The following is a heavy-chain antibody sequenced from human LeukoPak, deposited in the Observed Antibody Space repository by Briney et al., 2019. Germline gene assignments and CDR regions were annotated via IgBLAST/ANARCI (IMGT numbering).Heavy chain of an antibody. CDR1: GFTFSSYG. J-gene: IGHJ3*02. V-gene: IGHV3-33*01. CDR2: IWYDGNNK. D-gene: IGHD6-19*01. Sequence: GGSLRLSCAASGFTFSSYGMHWVRQAPGKGLEWVAVIWYDGNNKYYADSVKGRFTISRDNSKNTLYLQMNSLRAEDTAVYYCASPRSGQSFDIWGQGTMVAVSS. CDR3: ASPRSGQSFDI.